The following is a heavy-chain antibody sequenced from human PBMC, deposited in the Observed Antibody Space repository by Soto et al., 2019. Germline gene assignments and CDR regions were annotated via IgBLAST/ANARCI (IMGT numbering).Heavy chain of an antibody. CDR1: GGSISSGGYS. Sequence: SETLSLTCAVSGGSISSGGYSWSWIRQPPGKGLEWIGYIYHSGSTYYNTSLKSQVTISVDRSKNQFSLKLSSVTAAVTAVYYCARRYGSAFDIWGQGTMVTVS. CDR3: ARRYGSAFDI. CDR2: IYHSGST. J-gene: IGHJ3*02. D-gene: IGHD3-10*01. V-gene: IGHV4-30-2*01.